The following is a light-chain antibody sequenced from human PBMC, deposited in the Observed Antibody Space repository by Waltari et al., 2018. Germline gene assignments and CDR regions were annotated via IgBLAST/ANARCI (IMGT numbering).Light chain of an antibody. Sequence: DIVMTQSPDSLAVSLGERATINCWSSQSLLYSSNNKNYLAWYQQKPGQPPTLLIYWASTRESGVPDRFSGSGSGSDFTLTISSLQAEDVAVYYCQQYLSAPRTFGQGTKVEVK. CDR3: QQYLSAPRT. J-gene: IGKJ1*01. CDR1: QSLLYSSNNKNY. CDR2: WAS. V-gene: IGKV4-1*01.